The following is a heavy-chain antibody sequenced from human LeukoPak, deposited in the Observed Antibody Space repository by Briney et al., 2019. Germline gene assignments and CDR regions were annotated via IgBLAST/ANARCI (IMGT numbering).Heavy chain of an antibody. Sequence: PSDTLSLTCTVSGRSISSNSAYWGWIRHPPGKGLEWIGSIYYSKNTYYNPSLKSQVTISADTSKNQFSLTLGSVSATDPAVYYCVSPRGFSYGYFDYWGEGTLVTVSS. J-gene: IGHJ4*02. V-gene: IGHV4-39*01. CDR1: GRSISSNSAY. CDR3: VSPRGFSYGYFDY. CDR2: IYYSKNT. D-gene: IGHD5-18*01.